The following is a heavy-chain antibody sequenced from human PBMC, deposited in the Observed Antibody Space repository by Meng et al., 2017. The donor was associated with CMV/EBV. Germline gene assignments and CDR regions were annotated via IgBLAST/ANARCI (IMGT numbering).Heavy chain of an antibody. Sequence: QITLKEPGPPLVKPTQTPTLTCTFSGFSLSTSGVGVGWIRQPPGKALEWLALIYWDDDKRYSPSLKSRLTITKDTSKNQVVLTMTNMDPVDTATYYCAHSPSLQLVRHWFDPWGQGTLVTVSS. CDR2: IYWDDDK. CDR1: GFSLSTSGVG. V-gene: IGHV2-5*02. J-gene: IGHJ5*02. CDR3: AHSPSLQLVRHWFDP. D-gene: IGHD6-6*01.